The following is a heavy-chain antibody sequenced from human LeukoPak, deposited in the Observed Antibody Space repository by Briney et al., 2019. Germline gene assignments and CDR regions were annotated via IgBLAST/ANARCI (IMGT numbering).Heavy chain of an antibody. Sequence: PGGSLRLSCAASGFTFTTYWMSWVRQAPGKGLEWVANIKQDGTEKYYVDSVKGRFTISRDNAKNSLYLQMNSLRAEDTAVYYCARDSAFLGITMIVVQRPVAFDIWGQGTMVTVSS. V-gene: IGHV3-7*01. CDR1: GFTFTTYW. CDR3: ARDSAFLGITMIVVQRPVAFDI. D-gene: IGHD3-22*01. J-gene: IGHJ3*02. CDR2: IKQDGTEK.